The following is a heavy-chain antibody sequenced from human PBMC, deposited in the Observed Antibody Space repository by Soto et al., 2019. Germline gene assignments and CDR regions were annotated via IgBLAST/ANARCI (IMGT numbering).Heavy chain of an antibody. D-gene: IGHD3-22*01. Sequence: GESLKISCAASGFTFSSYWMHWVRQAPGKGLVWVSRINSDGSSTSYADSVKGRFTISRDNAKNTLYLQMNSLRAEDTAVYYCARDHDSSGYYYLDAFDIWGQGTMVTVSS. J-gene: IGHJ3*02. CDR1: GFTFSSYW. CDR3: ARDHDSSGYYYLDAFDI. CDR2: INSDGSST. V-gene: IGHV3-74*01.